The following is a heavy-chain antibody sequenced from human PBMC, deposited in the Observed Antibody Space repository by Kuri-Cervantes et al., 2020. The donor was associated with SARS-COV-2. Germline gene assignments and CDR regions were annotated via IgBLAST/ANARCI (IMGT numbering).Heavy chain of an antibody. CDR3: ARGGSSSWVNWFDP. J-gene: IGHJ5*02. D-gene: IGHD6-13*01. CDR1: GYTFTGYY. CDR2: INPNSGGT. V-gene: IGHV1-2*04. Sequence: ASVKVSCKASGYTFTGYYMHWVRQAPGQGLEWMGWINPNSGGTNYAQKFQGWVTMTRDTSISTAYMELSRLRSDDTAVYYCARGGSSSWVNWFDPWGQGTLVTVSS.